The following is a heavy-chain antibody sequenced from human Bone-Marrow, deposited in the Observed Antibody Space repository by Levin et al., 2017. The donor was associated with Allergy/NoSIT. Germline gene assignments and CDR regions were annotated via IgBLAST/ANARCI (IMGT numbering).Heavy chain of an antibody. CDR3: ARAIWFRELWG. V-gene: IGHV5-10-1*01. Sequence: ASVKVSCKGSGYSFTSYWISWVRQMPGKGLEWMGRIDPSDSYTNYSPSFQGHVTISADKSISTAYLQWSSLKASDTAMYYCARAIWFRELWGWGQGTLVTVSS. D-gene: IGHD3-10*01. CDR2: IDPSDSYT. J-gene: IGHJ4*02. CDR1: GYSFTSYW.